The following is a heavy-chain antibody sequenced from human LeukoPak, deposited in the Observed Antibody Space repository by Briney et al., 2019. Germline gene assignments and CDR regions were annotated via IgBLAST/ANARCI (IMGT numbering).Heavy chain of an antibody. J-gene: IGHJ3*01. Sequence: SETLSLTCTVSGDSINSGGYYWSWIRRHPEKGLEWVAHIYHSGSAYYSPSLKSRITMSVDTSGNQFSLKVNSVTVADTAMYYCARLSYSGVFDFWGQGTMVIVSS. CDR2: IYHSGSA. V-gene: IGHV4-31*03. CDR3: ARLSYSGVFDF. D-gene: IGHD2-15*01. CDR1: GDSINSGGYY.